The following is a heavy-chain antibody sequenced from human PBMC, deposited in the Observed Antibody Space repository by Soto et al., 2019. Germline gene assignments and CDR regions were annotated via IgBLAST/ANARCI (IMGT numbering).Heavy chain of an antibody. V-gene: IGHV3-7*04. CDR2: IKQDGSEK. D-gene: IGHD2-2*01. CDR3: ARGRYCSSTRCPCCDY. J-gene: IGHJ4*02. CDR1: GFTFRNYW. Sequence: EVQLVESGGGLVQPGESLRLSCAASGFTFRNYWMSWVRQAPGKGLEWVANIKQDGSEKYYVDSVKGRFIISRDNAKNSLYLQMNSLRAEDTSVYYGARGRYCSSTRCPCCDYWGQGTLVTVSS.